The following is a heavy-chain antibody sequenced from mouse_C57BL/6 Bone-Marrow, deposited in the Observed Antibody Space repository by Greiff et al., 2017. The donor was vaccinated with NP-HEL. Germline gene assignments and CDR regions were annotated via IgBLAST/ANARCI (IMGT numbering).Heavy chain of an antibody. CDR2: IRNKANNHAT. Sequence: EVKLEESGGGLVQPGGSMKLSCAASGFTFSDAWMDWVRQSPEKGLEWVAEIRNKANNHATYYAESVKGRFTISRDDSKSSVYLQMNSLRAEDTGIYYCTRPGYAGRTGGFAYWGQGTLVTVSA. J-gene: IGHJ3*01. D-gene: IGHD3-1*01. CDR3: TRPGYAGRTGGFAY. V-gene: IGHV6-6*01. CDR1: GFTFSDAW.